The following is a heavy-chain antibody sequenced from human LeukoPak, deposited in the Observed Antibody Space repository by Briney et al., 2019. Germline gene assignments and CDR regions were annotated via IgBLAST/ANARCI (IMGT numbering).Heavy chain of an antibody. V-gene: IGHV4-38-2*02. CDR3: AKIPFRYCSSTSCFPDY. CDR2: IYTSGST. CDR1: GYSISSGYH. D-gene: IGHD2-2*01. Sequence: SETLSLTCTVSGYSISSGYHWGWIRQPPGKGLEWIGRIYTSGSTNYNPSLKSRVTISVDTSKNQFSLKLSSVTAADTAVYYCAKIPFRYCSSTSCFPDYWGQGTLVTVSS. J-gene: IGHJ4*02.